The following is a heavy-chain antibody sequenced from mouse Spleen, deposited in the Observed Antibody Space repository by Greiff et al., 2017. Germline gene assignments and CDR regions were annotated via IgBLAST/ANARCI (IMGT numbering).Heavy chain of an antibody. CDR1: GYTFTSYW. CDR2: IYPGNSDT. Sequence: VQLQQSGTVLARPGASVKMSCKTSGYTFTSYWMHWVKQRPGQGLEWIGAIYPGNSDTSYNQKFKGKAKLTAVTSASTAYMELSSLTNEDSAVYYCTRWGLYYDYDGAWFAYWGQGTLVTVSA. CDR3: TRWGLYYDYDGAWFAY. V-gene: IGHV1-5*01. D-gene: IGHD2-4*01. J-gene: IGHJ3*01.